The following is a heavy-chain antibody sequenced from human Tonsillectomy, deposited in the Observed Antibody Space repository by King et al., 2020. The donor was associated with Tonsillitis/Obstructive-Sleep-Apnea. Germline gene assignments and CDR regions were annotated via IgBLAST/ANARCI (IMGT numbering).Heavy chain of an antibody. CDR2: IYWDDDK. D-gene: IGHD3-16*02. CDR3: ARGAAYYSYIWGSYRFDS. Sequence: TLKESGPTLVKPTQTLTLTCTFSGFSFSTSGVSGGWIRQPPGKALEWLALIYWDDDKRYSPSLKSRLTITKDTSKNQVVLTMTNMDPVDTAAYYCARGAAYYSYIWGSYRFDSWGQGTLVTVSS. CDR1: GFSFSTSGVS. J-gene: IGHJ4*02. V-gene: IGHV2-5*02.